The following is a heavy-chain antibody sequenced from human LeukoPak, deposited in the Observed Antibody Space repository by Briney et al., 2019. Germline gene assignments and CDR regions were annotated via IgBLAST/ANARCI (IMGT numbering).Heavy chain of an antibody. CDR2: SYYSGST. Sequence: SETLSLTCTVSGGSISSRSYYWGWIRQPPGKGLEWIGSSYYSGSTYYNPSLKSRVTISVDTSKNQFSLKLSSVTAADTAVYYCARGGGSLYYFDYWGQGTLVTVSS. CDR3: ARGGGSLYYFDY. CDR1: GGSISSRSYY. D-gene: IGHD2-15*01. J-gene: IGHJ4*02. V-gene: IGHV4-39*07.